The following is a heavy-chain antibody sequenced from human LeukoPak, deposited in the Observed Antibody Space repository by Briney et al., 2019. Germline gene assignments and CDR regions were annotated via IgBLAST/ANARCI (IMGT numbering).Heavy chain of an antibody. D-gene: IGHD4-23*01. Sequence: ASVKVSCKASGYTFTTYHMHWVLQAPGQGLEWMATINPNGGSTMHAQKFQGRLTMTRDTSTSTVYMELSSLRSEDTAVYYCARGDYGGNSGAPHFSSYYYMDVWGKGTTVTVSS. V-gene: IGHV1-46*01. J-gene: IGHJ6*03. CDR1: GYTFTTYH. CDR3: ARGDYGGNSGAPHFSSYYYMDV. CDR2: INPNGGST.